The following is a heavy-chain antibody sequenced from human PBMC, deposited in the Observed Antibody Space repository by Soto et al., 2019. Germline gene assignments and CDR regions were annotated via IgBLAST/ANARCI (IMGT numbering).Heavy chain of an antibody. CDR2: VNHSGTT. Sequence: QVQLQQWGAGLLKPSETLSLTCAVYGGSFSGYYWTWIRQSPEKGLEWIGEVNHSGTTYYNPSLKTPVTIQLHPPENQLSLKMSSVIAVAAAVYYCARGIGYCRSLNCYSSRRLRFDSWGQGTLVIVPS. CDR1: GGSFSGYY. CDR3: ARGIGYCRSLNCYSSRRLRFDS. D-gene: IGHD2-2*01. J-gene: IGHJ4*02. V-gene: IGHV4-34*01.